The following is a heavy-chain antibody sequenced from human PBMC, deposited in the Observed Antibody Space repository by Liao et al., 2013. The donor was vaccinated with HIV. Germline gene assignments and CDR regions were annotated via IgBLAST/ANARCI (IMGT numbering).Heavy chain of an antibody. CDR2: INHSGST. Sequence: QVQLQQWGTGLLKPSETLSLTCAVYGGSFSGFYWSWVRQPAGKGLEWIGEINHSGSTNYNSSLKSRVRMSVDTSKNQFSLKLNSVTAADTAVYYCARGGLVWYGEVVGYFDYWGQGTLVTVSS. CDR1: GGSFSGFY. V-gene: IGHV4-34*01. J-gene: IGHJ4*02. CDR3: ARGGLVWYGEVVGYFDY. D-gene: IGHD3-10*01.